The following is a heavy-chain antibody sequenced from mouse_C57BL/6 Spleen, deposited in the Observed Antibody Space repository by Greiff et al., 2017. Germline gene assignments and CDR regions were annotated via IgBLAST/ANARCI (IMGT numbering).Heavy chain of an antibody. J-gene: IGHJ3*01. Sequence: VKLQQSGAELVKPGPSVKMSCTASGYTFTTYPIEWMNQNNGKSLEWIVNFHPYNDDTKYNEKFKGKGTFTVEKSSSTVCLELSRLTSDDTAVYYCARGDYGSSYGFAYWGQGTLVTVSA. CDR1: GYTFTTYP. CDR3: ARGDYGSSYGFAY. D-gene: IGHD1-1*01. V-gene: IGHV1-47*01. CDR2: FHPYNDDT.